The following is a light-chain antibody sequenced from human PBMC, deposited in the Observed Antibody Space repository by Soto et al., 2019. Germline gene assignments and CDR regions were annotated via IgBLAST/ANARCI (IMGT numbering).Light chain of an antibody. Sequence: QSALTQPPSASGSPGQSVTISCTGTSSDVGAYDYVSWYQQHPGKAPKLMIYDNNKRPSGIPDRFSGSKSGTSATLGITGLQTGDEADYYCGTWDSSLSVVVFGGGTKLTVL. V-gene: IGLV1-51*01. CDR3: GTWDSSLSVVV. J-gene: IGLJ2*01. CDR2: DNN. CDR1: SSDVGAYDY.